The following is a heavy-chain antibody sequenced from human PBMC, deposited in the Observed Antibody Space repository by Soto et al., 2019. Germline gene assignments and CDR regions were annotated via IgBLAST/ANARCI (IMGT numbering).Heavy chain of an antibody. Sequence: QVQLQESGPGLVKPSETLSVTCTVSGASISSHYWSWIRQPAGKGLAWIGRVYSSGSTTYSPSLKSRVTMSLDTSKNQFSLKLTSVTAADTALYYCARDLYLGYCSGGACYSLDYWGQGTLVTVSS. V-gene: IGHV4-4*07. CDR3: ARDLYLGYCSGGACYSLDY. J-gene: IGHJ4*02. CDR2: VYSSGST. CDR1: GASISSHY. D-gene: IGHD2-15*01.